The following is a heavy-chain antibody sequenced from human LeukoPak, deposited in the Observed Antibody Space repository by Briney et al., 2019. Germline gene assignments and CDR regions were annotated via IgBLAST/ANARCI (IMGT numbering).Heavy chain of an antibody. CDR2: ISSSSSYI. Sequence: GGSLRLSCAASGFTFSSYSMNWVRQAPGKGLEWVSSISSSSSYIYYADSVKGRFTISRDNAKNSLYLQMNSLRAEDTAVYYCARAKADYYDSSGYFPLNDYWGQGTLVTVSS. V-gene: IGHV3-21*01. CDR3: ARAKADYYDSSGYFPLNDY. D-gene: IGHD3-22*01. J-gene: IGHJ4*02. CDR1: GFTFSSYS.